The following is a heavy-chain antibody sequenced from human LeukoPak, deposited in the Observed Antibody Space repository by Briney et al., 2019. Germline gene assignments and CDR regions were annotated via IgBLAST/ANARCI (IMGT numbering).Heavy chain of an antibody. Sequence: GASVKVSCKVSGYTLTELSMHWVRQAPGKGLEWMGGFDPEDGETIYAQKFQGRVTMTEDTSTDTAYMELSSLRSEDTAVYYCATVHYYDSSDTGLYKYWGQGTLVTVSS. V-gene: IGHV1-24*01. CDR2: FDPEDGET. CDR3: ATVHYYDSSDTGLYKY. J-gene: IGHJ4*02. CDR1: GYTLTELS. D-gene: IGHD3-22*01.